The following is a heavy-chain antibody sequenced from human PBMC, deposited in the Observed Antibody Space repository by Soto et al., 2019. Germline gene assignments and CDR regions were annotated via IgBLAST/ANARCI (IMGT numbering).Heavy chain of an antibody. CDR3: ARDQASVYYYGAGDYNGMDV. D-gene: IGHD3-10*01. CDR2: TSRRSSTI. V-gene: IGHV3-48*02. J-gene: IGHJ6*02. Sequence: EVQVVESGGGLVQPGGSLRLSCAASGFTFSSYSMNWVRQAPGKGLEWVSKTSRRSSTIYYADSVKGRFTITRDNAENSLYLQMNSLRDEDTAVYYCARDQASVYYYGAGDYNGMDVWGQGTTVTVSS. CDR1: GFTFSSYS.